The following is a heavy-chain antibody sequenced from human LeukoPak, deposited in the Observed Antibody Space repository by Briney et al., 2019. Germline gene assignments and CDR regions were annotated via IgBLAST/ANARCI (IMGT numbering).Heavy chain of an antibody. CDR2: ISADSPTT. Sequence: PGGSLRLSCAASGFNFGSYSMTWVRQAPGKGLEWVSVISADSPTTFYADSVKGRFTISRDNAKNTVFLQMSSLRAEDTALYYCARKSASGNYPLDYWGQGTLVTVSS. CDR3: ARKSASGNYPLDY. V-gene: IGHV3-23*01. J-gene: IGHJ4*02. CDR1: GFNFGSYS. D-gene: IGHD3-10*01.